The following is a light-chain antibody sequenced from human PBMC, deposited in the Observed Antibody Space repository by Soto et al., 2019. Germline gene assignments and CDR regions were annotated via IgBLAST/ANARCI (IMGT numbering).Light chain of an antibody. CDR3: QHYNSYPIT. CDR2: AAS. V-gene: IGKV1-9*01. J-gene: IGKJ5*01. CDR1: QGMISY. Sequence: IPWTDAPSSLSASVLCRGTVTCLAIQGMISYVAWYQQKPGKAPKLLIYAASTLQSGVPSRFSGSGSGTEFTLTTSSLQPDDFATYYCQHYNSYPITFGQGTRLEIK.